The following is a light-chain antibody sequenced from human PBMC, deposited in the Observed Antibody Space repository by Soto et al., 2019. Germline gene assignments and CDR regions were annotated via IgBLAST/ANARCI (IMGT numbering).Light chain of an antibody. CDR1: QSVSSN. Sequence: ETVMTQSPGTLSVSPGESATLSCGTSQSVSSNLAWYQQKPGQAPRLLIYGASTRATGIPARFSGSGSGTEFTLTISYLRPEDSAVYFCQQYYNWPRTFGQGTKVEIK. J-gene: IGKJ1*01. CDR3: QQYYNWPRT. CDR2: GAS. V-gene: IGKV3D-15*01.